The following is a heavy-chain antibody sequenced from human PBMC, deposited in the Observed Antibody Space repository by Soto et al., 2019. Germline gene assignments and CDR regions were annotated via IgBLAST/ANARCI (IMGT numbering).Heavy chain of an antibody. J-gene: IGHJ4*02. CDR2: IYYSGST. CDR3: ARGYRQYAFWSGYWDYFDY. CDR1: GGSISSYY. V-gene: IGHV4-59*01. Sequence: SETLSLTCTVSGGSISSYYWSWIRQPPGKGLEWIGYIYYSGSTNYNPSLKSRVTISVDTSKNQFPLKLSSVSAADTAVYYCARGYRQYAFWSGYWDYFDYRGQGTLVTVYS. D-gene: IGHD3-3*01.